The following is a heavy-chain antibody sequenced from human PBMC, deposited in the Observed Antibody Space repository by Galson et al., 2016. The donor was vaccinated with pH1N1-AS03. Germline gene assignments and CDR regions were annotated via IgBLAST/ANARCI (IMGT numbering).Heavy chain of an antibody. CDR2: ISFRGSS. CDR1: GDSVISKSYY. Sequence: SETLSLTCSVSGDSVISKSYYWGWVRQPPGKGLEWIGSISFRGSSYYNPSLKSRVRISIDESNNQFSLDLNSVTAADTALYYCVMDTTTWMRFDYWGQGVLVIVSS. CDR3: VMDTTTWMRFDY. J-gene: IGHJ4*02. D-gene: IGHD1-1*01. V-gene: IGHV4-39*07.